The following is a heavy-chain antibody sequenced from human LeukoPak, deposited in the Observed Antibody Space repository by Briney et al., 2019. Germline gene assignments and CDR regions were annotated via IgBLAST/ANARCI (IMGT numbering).Heavy chain of an antibody. V-gene: IGHV5-51*01. D-gene: IGHD3-22*01. CDR3: ARVRYYYDSSGYLYYFDY. J-gene: IGHJ4*02. Sequence: GESLKISCKGSGYSFTSYWIGWVRQMPGKGLEWMGIIYPGDSDTRYSPSFQGQVTISADKSISTAYLQWSSLKASDTATYYCARVRYYYDSSGYLYYFDYWGQGTLVTVSS. CDR1: GYSFTSYW. CDR2: IYPGDSDT.